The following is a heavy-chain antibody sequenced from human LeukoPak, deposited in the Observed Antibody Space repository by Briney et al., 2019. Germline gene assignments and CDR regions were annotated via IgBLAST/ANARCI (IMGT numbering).Heavy chain of an antibody. V-gene: IGHV1-69*06. CDR2: IIPIFGTA. D-gene: IGHD3-16*01. J-gene: IGHJ6*03. CDR1: GGTFSSYA. Sequence: VASVKVSCKASGGTFSSYAISWVRQAPGQGLEWMGGIIPIFGTANYAQKFQGRVTITADKSTSTAYMELSSLRSEDTAVYYCVYDAGHRSYMDVWGKGTTVTVSS. CDR3: VYDAGHRSYMDV.